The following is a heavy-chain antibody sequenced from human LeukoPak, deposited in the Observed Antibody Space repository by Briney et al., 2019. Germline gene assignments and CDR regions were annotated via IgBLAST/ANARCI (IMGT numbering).Heavy chain of an antibody. D-gene: IGHD6-13*01. J-gene: IGHJ4*02. Sequence: ASVKVSCKASGYTFTSYGISWVRQAPGQGLEWMGWISAYNGNTNYAQKLQGRVTMTTDTSTSTAYMELRSLRSDDTAVYYCAREDGGQQLTRPFDYWGQGTLVTVSS. CDR3: AREDGGQQLTRPFDY. V-gene: IGHV1-18*01. CDR1: GYTFTSYG. CDR2: ISAYNGNT.